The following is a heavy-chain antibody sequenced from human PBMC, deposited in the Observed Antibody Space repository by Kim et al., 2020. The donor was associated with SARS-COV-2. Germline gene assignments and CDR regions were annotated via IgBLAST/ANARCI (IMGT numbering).Heavy chain of an antibody. CDR2: ISSSGSTI. V-gene: IGHV3-11*01. Sequence: GGSLRLSCAASGFTFSDYYMSWIRQAPGKGLEWVSYISSSGSTIYYADSVKGRFTISRDNAKNSLYLQMNSLRAEDTAVYYCSRDGYVWGSYRSWTDYWGQGTLVTVSS. D-gene: IGHD3-16*02. CDR1: GFTFSDYY. J-gene: IGHJ4*02. CDR3: SRDGYVWGSYRSWTDY.